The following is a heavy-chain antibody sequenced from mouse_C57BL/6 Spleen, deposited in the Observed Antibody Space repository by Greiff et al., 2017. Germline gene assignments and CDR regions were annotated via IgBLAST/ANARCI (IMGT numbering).Heavy chain of an antibody. CDR3: ARNGDYDWFAY. V-gene: IGHV5-6*01. CDR2: ISSGGSYT. Sequence: EVQLVESGGDLVKPGGSLKLSCAASGFTFSSYGMSWVRQTPDKRLEWVATISSGGSYTYYPDSVKGRFTISRDNAKNTLYLQMSSLKSEDTAMYCCARNGDYDWFAYWGQGTLVTVSA. CDR1: GFTFSSYG. D-gene: IGHD2-4*01. J-gene: IGHJ3*01.